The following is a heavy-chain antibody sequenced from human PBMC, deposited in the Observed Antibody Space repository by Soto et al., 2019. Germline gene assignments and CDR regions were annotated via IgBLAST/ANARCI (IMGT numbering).Heavy chain of an antibody. D-gene: IGHD3-10*01. CDR1: GFTFSKYW. J-gene: IGHJ4*02. CDR3: AREGDTGSSAFDC. V-gene: IGHV3-74*01. Sequence: EVQLVESGGGLVQPGGSLRLSCAASGFTFSKYWMHWVRQAPGKGLVWVARVSSDGSFTYYADSVKGRFTISRDNAQNTLYLQMSTLRPDDTAVYYCAREGDTGSSAFDCWGQGTLVTVSS. CDR2: VSSDGSFT.